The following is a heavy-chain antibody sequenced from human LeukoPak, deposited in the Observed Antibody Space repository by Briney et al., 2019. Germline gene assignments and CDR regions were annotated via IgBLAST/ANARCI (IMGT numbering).Heavy chain of an antibody. V-gene: IGHV3-15*07. D-gene: IGHD3-22*01. Sequence: MSGGPLRLSCATSGFTFSNAWMNWVRQAPGKGLEWVGRIRSNSDGGTIDYAAPVKGRFTLSRDDSKTTLYLQMNSLQTEDTAVYYCATDFYDSTWGQGTLVTVSS. CDR2: IRSNSDGGTI. J-gene: IGHJ5*02. CDR1: GFTFSNAW. CDR3: ATDFYDST.